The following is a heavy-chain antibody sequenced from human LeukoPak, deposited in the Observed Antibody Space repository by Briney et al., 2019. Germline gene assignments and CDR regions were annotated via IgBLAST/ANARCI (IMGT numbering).Heavy chain of an antibody. Sequence: SETLSLTCTVSGGSISSSSYYWGWIRQPPGKGLEWIGSIYYSGSTYYNPSLKSRVTISVDTSKNQFSLKLSSVTAADTAVYYGARGGYSYGTQGDYWGQGTLVTVSS. V-gene: IGHV4-39*07. CDR1: GGSISSSSYY. J-gene: IGHJ4*02. D-gene: IGHD5-18*01. CDR2: IYYSGST. CDR3: ARGGYSYGTQGDY.